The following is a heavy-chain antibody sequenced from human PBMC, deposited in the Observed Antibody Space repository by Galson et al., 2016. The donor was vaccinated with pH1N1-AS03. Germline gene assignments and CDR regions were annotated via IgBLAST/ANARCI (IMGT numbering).Heavy chain of an antibody. V-gene: IGHV1-69*06. CDR2: IVPLYNTP. CDR3: ARRGPGVGEYFHH. J-gene: IGHJ1*01. Sequence: SVKVSCKASGGSFSSYTFGWVRQAPGQGPEWIGGIVPLYNTPNYAQKFQGRVTIIADISTSTTYMQLSSLTSGDSAVYFCARRGPGVGEYFHHWGQGTLVTVSS. CDR1: GGSFSSYT. D-gene: IGHD3-3*01.